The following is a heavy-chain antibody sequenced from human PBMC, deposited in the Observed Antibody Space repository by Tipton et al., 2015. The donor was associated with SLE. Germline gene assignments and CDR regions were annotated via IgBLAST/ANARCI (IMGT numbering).Heavy chain of an antibody. CDR1: GGSISSYS. V-gene: IGHV4-4*07. D-gene: IGHD5-24*01. CDR3: ARDQEMASGENRFDP. CDR2: IYTSGST. J-gene: IGHJ5*02. Sequence: TLSLTCTVSGGSISSYSWSWIRQPAGKGLEWIGHIYTSGSTKFNPSLKSRVTMSVDTSKNQFSLNLSSVTAADTAVYYCARDQEMASGENRFDPWGQGTLVTVSS.